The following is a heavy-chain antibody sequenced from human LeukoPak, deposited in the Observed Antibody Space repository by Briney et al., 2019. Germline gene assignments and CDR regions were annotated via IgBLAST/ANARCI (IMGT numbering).Heavy chain of an antibody. CDR2: ISGSGSGGST. V-gene: IGHV3-23*01. D-gene: IGHD5-24*01. CDR3: AKSGYNRFDY. J-gene: IGHJ4*02. CDR1: GFTFSSSA. Sequence: GGSLRLSCAASGFTFSSSAMSWVRQAPGKGLEWVSSISGSGSGGSTDYADSVKGRFTISRDNSRNTLYLQMNSLRAEDTAVYYCAKSGYNRFDYWGQGTLVTVSS.